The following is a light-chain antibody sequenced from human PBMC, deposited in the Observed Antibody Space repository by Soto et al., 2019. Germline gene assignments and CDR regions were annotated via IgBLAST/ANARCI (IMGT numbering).Light chain of an antibody. CDR1: HTISSSY. V-gene: IGKV3-20*01. CDR3: QQYVTSSPRT. Sequence: EIVLTQSPGTLSLSPGERATLSCRASHTISSSYLAWYQQKPGQAPRLLMYGISRRATGIPDRFSGSGSGTDFTLTITRLEPEDFGVYYCQQYVTSSPRTLGQGTKVEIK. J-gene: IGKJ1*01. CDR2: GIS.